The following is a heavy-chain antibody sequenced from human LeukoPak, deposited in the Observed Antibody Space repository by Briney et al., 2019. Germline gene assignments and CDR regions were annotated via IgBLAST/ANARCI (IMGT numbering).Heavy chain of an antibody. J-gene: IGHJ4*02. V-gene: IGHV5-51*01. CDR3: ARLNSSVFDH. Sequence: GESLKIFCKGSGYSFTTYWIGWVRQMPGKGLEWMGIIYPGDSDTRYSPSFQGQVTMSADKSISTAYLQWSSLKASDTAMYYCARLNSSVFDHWGQGTLVTVSS. D-gene: IGHD4-23*01. CDR1: GYSFTTYW. CDR2: IYPGDSDT.